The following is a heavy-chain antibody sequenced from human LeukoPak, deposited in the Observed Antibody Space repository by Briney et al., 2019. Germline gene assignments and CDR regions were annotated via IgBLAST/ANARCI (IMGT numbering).Heavy chain of an antibody. CDR1: GFTFSSYA. J-gene: IGHJ6*02. Sequence: GGSLRLSCAASGFTFSSYAMSWVRQAPGKGLEWVSAISGSGGSTYYADSVKGRFTISRDNSKNTLYLQMNGLRAEDTAVYYCAGGYCSSTSCYYYYYYGMDVWGQGTTVTVSS. CDR2: ISGSGGST. V-gene: IGHV3-23*01. CDR3: AGGYCSSTSCYYYYYYGMDV. D-gene: IGHD2-2*01.